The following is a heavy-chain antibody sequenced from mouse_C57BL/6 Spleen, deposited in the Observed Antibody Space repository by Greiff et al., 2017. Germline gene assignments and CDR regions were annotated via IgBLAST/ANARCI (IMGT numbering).Heavy chain of an antibody. V-gene: IGHV1-69*01. CDR2: IDPSDSYT. CDR3: ARRNCGGYMDD. D-gene: IGHD4-1*01. J-gene: IGHJ4*01. Sequence: VQLQQSGAELVKPGASVKLSCKASGYTFTSYWMHWVKQRPGQGLEWIGEIDPSDSYTNYNQKFKGKFTLTVDKSSSTAYIQLSSLTSEDSAVYYCARRNCGGYMDDWGQGTSVTVSS. CDR1: GYTFTSYW.